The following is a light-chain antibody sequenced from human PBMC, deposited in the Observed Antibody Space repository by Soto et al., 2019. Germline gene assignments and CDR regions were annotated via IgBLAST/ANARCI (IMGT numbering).Light chain of an antibody. CDR3: QQYYTTPWT. CDR2: WAS. V-gene: IGKV4-1*01. Sequence: DIVMTQSPDSLAVSLGERATINCKSSQSILYSSNNKNYLAWYQQKPGQPPKLLIYWASMRGSGVPDRFSGSGSGTDLTLTISSLQADDVAVYYCQQYYTTPWTFGQGTQVEIK. CDR1: QSILYSSNNKNY. J-gene: IGKJ1*01.